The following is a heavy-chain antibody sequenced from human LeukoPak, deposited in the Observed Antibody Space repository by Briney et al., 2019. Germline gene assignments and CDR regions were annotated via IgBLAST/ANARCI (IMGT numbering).Heavy chain of an antibody. V-gene: IGHV3-30*04. CDR1: GFTFSSYA. D-gene: IGHD6-13*01. CDR2: ISYDGSNK. J-gene: IGHJ3*02. CDR3: ARDGDSDDAFDI. Sequence: PGRSLRLSCAAPGFTFSSYAMPWVRQAPGKGLEWVAVISYDGSNKYYADSVKGRFTISRDNSKNTLYLQMNSLRAEDTAVYYCARDGDSDDAFDIWGQGTMVTVSS.